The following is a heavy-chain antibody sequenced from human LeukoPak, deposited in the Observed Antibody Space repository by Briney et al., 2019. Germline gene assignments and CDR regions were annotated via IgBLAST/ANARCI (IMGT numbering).Heavy chain of an antibody. CDR1: GGSISNFF. CDR3: ARDASVSICGGDCYPLD. J-gene: IGHJ4*02. Sequence: SETLSFTGTVSGGSISNFFWSWIRQPAGKGLEWIGRIYTSGSTNYNPSLSNRVTMSIDTSKNQFSLKLSSVTAADTAVYYCARDASVSICGGDCYPLDWGQGTLVTVSS. D-gene: IGHD2-21*02. CDR2: IYTSGST. V-gene: IGHV4-4*07.